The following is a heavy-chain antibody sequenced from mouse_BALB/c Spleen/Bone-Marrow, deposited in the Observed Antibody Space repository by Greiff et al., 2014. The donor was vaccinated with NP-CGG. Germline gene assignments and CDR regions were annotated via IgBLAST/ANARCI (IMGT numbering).Heavy chain of an antibody. Sequence: QVQLQQPGSVLVRPGTSVNLSCKASGFTFTSSWMHWAKQRPGQGLEWIGDTHPNSGNTYYNEKFKGKATLTVDSSSSTAYVDLSSLTSEDSAVYFCARSYRFWYFDVWGAGTTVTVSS. J-gene: IGHJ1*01. CDR3: ARSYRFWYFDV. V-gene: IGHV1S130*01. D-gene: IGHD2-14*01. CDR1: GFTFTSSW. CDR2: THPNSGNT.